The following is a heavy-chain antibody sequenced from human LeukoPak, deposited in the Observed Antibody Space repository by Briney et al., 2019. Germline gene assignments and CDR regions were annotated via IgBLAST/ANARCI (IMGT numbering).Heavy chain of an antibody. V-gene: IGHV4-39*07. Sequence: PSETLSLTCTVSGGSISGSSYYWGWIRQPPGKGLEWIGSIYYSGSTYYNPSLKSRVTISVDTSKNQFSLKLSSVTAADTAVYYCARVYYDSSGYHLAFDYWGQGTLVTVS. D-gene: IGHD3-22*01. CDR2: IYYSGST. CDR1: GGSISGSSYY. CDR3: ARVYYDSSGYHLAFDY. J-gene: IGHJ4*02.